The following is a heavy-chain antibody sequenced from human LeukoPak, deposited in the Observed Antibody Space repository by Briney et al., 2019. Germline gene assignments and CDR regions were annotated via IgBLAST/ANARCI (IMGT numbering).Heavy chain of an antibody. J-gene: IGHJ5*02. CDR1: GGSFSGYY. CDR2: INHSGST. D-gene: IGHD6-13*01. Sequence: SETLSLTCAVYGGSFSGYYWSWIRQPPGKGLEWIGEINHSGSTNYNPSLKSRVTISVDTSKNQFSLKLSSVTAADTAVYYCARGSAAGTGWLDPWGQGTLVTVSS. V-gene: IGHV4-34*01. CDR3: ARGSAAGTGWLDP.